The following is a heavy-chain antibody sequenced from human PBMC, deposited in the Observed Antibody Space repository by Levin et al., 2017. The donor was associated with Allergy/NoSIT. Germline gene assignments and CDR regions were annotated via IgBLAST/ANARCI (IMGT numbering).Heavy chain of an antibody. J-gene: IGHJ4*02. Sequence: ASVKVSCKASGYTFTSYAMHWVRQAPGQRLEWMGWINAGNGNTKYSQKFQGRVTITRDTSASTAYMELSSLRSEDTAVYYCARGAAAGTFGQWPTRPTMYYFDYWGQGTLVTVSS. CDR2: INAGNGNT. D-gene: IGHD6-13*01. CDR1: GYTFTSYA. V-gene: IGHV1-3*01. CDR3: ARGAAAGTFGQWPTRPTMYYFDY.